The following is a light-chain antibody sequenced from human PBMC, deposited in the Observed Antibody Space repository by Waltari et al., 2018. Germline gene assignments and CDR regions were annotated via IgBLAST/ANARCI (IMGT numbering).Light chain of an antibody. Sequence: QSALTQPRSVSGSPGQSVPISCTGTSRDAGGYDYVSWYQHHPGKAPKLMICDVTKRPSGVPDRFSGSKSGNTASLTISGLQAEDEADYYCCSYAGSYTHVVFGGGTKLTVL. CDR3: CSYAGSYTHVV. CDR1: SRDAGGYDY. J-gene: IGLJ2*01. CDR2: DVT. V-gene: IGLV2-11*01.